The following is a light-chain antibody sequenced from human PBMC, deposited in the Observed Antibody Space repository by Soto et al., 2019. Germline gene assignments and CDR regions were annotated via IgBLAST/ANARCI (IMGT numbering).Light chain of an antibody. J-gene: IGLJ2*01. Sequence: SYEVTQPPSVSVSPGQTASITCSGDKLGNKYACWYQQKAGQSPVLVIYQDVKRPSGIPERFSGSNSGNTATLTISGTQAMDEADYYCQAWDSSTVVFGGGTKLIVL. CDR3: QAWDSSTVV. CDR1: KLGNKY. V-gene: IGLV3-1*01. CDR2: QDV.